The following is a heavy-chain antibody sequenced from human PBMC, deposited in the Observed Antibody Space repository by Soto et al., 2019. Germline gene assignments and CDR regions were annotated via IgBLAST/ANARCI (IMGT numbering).Heavy chain of an antibody. V-gene: IGHV1-3*01. D-gene: IGHD6-13*01. Sequence: RASVKVSCKASGYTFTSYAMHWVRQAPGQRLEWMGWINAGNGNTKYSQKFQGRVTITRDTSASTAYMELSSLRSEDTAVYYCARANMAGYSSIFDYWGQGTLVTVSS. CDR2: INAGNGNT. CDR3: ARANMAGYSSIFDY. J-gene: IGHJ4*02. CDR1: GYTFTSYA.